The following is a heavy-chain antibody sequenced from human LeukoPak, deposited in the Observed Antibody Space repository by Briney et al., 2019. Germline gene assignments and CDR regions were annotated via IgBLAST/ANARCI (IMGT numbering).Heavy chain of an antibody. CDR2: INPSGGST. V-gene: IGHV1-46*01. J-gene: IGHJ4*02. D-gene: IGHD3-10*01. CDR3: ARDIYTSGSLGY. Sequence: GXSVKVSCKASGYSFTSYYIHWVRQAPGQGLEWMGIINPSGGSTSYAPKFQGRVTMTRDTSTSTVYMELSSLRSEDTAVYYCARDIYTSGSLGYWGPGTLVTVSS. CDR1: GYSFTSYY.